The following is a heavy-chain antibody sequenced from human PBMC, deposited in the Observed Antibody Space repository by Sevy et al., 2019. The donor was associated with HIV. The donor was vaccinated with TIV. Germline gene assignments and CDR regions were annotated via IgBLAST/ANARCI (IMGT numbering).Heavy chain of an antibody. CDR2: ISSSSSYI. CDR3: ARYGRIPVAGHTWFDP. J-gene: IGHJ5*02. CDR1: GLTFSSYS. V-gene: IGHV3-21*04. D-gene: IGHD6-19*01. Sequence: GGSLRLSCVASGLTFSSYSMKWVRQAPGKGLEWVSSISSSSSYIYYADSVKGRFTISRDNAKKSLYLQMNSLTAADTAVYYCARYGRIPVAGHTWFDPWGLGTLVTVSS.